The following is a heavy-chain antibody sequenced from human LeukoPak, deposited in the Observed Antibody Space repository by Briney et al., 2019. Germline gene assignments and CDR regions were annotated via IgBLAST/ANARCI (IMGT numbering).Heavy chain of an antibody. J-gene: IGHJ4*02. CDR1: GDSIRSSSHY. V-gene: IGHV4-39*06. Sequence: SETLSLTCTVSGDSIRSSSHYWGWIRQPPGKGPEWIGSMYYGDSTYYKPSLKSRVTISVDTSKNQFPLRLISVTAADTAVYYCARSQYFFDYWGQGILVTVSS. CDR2: MYYGDST. CDR3: ARSQYFFDY.